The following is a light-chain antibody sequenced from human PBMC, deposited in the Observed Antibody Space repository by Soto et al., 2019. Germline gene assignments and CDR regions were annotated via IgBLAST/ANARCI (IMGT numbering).Light chain of an antibody. CDR2: EVS. Sequence: QSVLTQPASVSESPGQSITISCTGTSSDIGASTFVSWYQQHPGKAPKLLIYEVSNRPSGISNRVSGSKSANTASLTISGLQAEDEADYYCSSARRDNTWVFGGGTKVTVL. V-gene: IGLV2-14*03. CDR3: SSARRDNTWV. J-gene: IGLJ3*02. CDR1: SSDIGASTF.